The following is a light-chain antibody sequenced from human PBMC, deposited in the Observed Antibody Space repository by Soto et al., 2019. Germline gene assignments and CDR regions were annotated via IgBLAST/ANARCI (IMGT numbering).Light chain of an antibody. CDR3: CSYAGSYSYV. V-gene: IGLV2-11*01. J-gene: IGLJ1*01. Sequence: QSVLTQPRSVSGSPGQSVTVSCTGTNSDVGGYNYVSWYKQHPGKAPKIIIYDVSKRPSGVPDRFSGSKSGNTASLTISGLQAEDEADYYCCSYAGSYSYVFGTGTKSPS. CDR2: DVS. CDR1: NSDVGGYNY.